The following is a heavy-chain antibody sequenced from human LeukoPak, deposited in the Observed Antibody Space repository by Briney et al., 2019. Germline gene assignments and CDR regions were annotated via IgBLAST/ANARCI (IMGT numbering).Heavy chain of an antibody. D-gene: IGHD3-3*01. CDR1: GYSISSGYY. J-gene: IGHJ3*02. CDR2: IDHSGST. V-gene: IGHV4-38-2*01. Sequence: PSETLSLTCAVSGYSISSGYYWGGIRPPPGKGLEWIGNIDHSGSTYYNPSLKSRVTISVDTSKNQFYLKLSSVTAADTAVYYCARYYEFWSGYHRQGDAFDIWGQGTMVTVSS. CDR3: ARYYEFWSGYHRQGDAFDI.